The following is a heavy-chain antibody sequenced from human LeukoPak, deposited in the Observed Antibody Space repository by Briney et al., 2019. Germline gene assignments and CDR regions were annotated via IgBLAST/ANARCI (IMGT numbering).Heavy chain of an antibody. J-gene: IGHJ4*02. CDR1: GGSISSYY. CDR2: IYYSGST. CDR3: ARLPSYSGSYYFDY. D-gene: IGHD1-26*01. Sequence: SETLSLTCTVSGGSISSYYWSWIRQPPGKGLEWIGYIYYSGSTNYNPSLKSRVTISVDTSKNQFSLKLSSVTAADTAVYYCARLPSYSGSYYFDYWGQGTLVTVSS. V-gene: IGHV4-59*08.